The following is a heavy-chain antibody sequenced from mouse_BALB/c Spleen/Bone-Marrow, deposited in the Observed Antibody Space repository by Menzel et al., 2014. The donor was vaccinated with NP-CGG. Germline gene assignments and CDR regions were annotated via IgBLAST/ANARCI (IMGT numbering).Heavy chain of an antibody. V-gene: IGHV1S127*01. Sequence: QVQLQQSGPQLVRPGASVKISCKASGYSFTSYRMHWVKQRPGQGLEWIGMIDPSDSETRLNQKFKDKATLTVDKSSSTAYMQLSSPTSEDSAVYYCARDGITTATYYDAMDYWGQGTSVTVSS. D-gene: IGHD1-2*01. CDR3: ARDGITTATYYDAMDY. CDR1: GYSFTSYR. CDR2: IDPSDSET. J-gene: IGHJ4*01.